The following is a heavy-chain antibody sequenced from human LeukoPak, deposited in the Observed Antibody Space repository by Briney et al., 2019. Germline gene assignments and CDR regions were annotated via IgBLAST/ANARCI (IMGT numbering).Heavy chain of an antibody. Sequence: SETLSLTCTVSGGSISSSSYYWGWIRQPPGKGLEWIGSIYYSGSTYYNPSPKSRVTISVDTSKNQFSLKLSSVTAADTAVYCCARIVGDCSSTSCYGFYYYYYMDVWGKGTTVTISS. CDR2: IYYSGST. CDR1: GGSISSSSYY. J-gene: IGHJ6*03. D-gene: IGHD2-2*01. V-gene: IGHV4-39*01. CDR3: ARIVGDCSSTSCYGFYYYYYMDV.